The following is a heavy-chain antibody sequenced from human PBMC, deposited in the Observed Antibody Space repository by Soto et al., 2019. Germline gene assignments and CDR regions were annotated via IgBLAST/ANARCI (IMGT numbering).Heavy chain of an antibody. CDR1: GFTFSSYD. CDR3: ATEDDAWTNGHFDI. D-gene: IGHD2-8*01. J-gene: IGHJ3*02. CDR2: ISGSGGST. V-gene: IGHV3-23*01. Sequence: EVQLLESGGGLVQPGGSLRLSCAASGFTFSSYDMSWVRQAPGKGLEWVSAISGSGGSTYYADSVKGRFTISRDNSKNTLYVQMNSLRAEDTAIHYCATEDDAWTNGHFDIWGQGTMVTVSS.